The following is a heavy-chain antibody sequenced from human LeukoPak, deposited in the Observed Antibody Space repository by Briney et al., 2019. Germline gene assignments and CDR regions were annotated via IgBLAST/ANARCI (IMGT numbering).Heavy chain of an antibody. J-gene: IGHJ6*03. CDR1: GFTVSSNY. CDR3: ARDIVGATLYYYYYYYMDV. D-gene: IGHD1-26*01. Sequence: GGSLRLSCAASGFTVSSNYMSWVRQAPGKGLEWVANIKQDGSEKYYVDSVKGRFTISRDNAKNSLYLQMNSLRAEDTAVYYCARDIVGATLYYYYYYYMDVWGKGTTVTISS. V-gene: IGHV3-7*01. CDR2: IKQDGSEK.